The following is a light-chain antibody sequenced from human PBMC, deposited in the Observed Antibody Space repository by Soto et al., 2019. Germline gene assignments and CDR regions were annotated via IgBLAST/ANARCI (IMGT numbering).Light chain of an antibody. CDR1: SSDVGGYNH. CDR3: SSYTGTSTLVV. J-gene: IGLJ2*01. CDR2: EVS. V-gene: IGLV2-14*01. Sequence: QSALIQPASVSGSPGQSITISCSGSSSDVGGYNHVSWYQQHPGKAPKVMIYEVSNRPSGVSHRFTGSKSGNTASLTISGLQAEDEADYYCSSYTGTSTLVVFGGRTKLTVL.